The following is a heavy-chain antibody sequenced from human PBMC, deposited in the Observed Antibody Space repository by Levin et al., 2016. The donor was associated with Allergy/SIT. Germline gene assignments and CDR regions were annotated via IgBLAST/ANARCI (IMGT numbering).Heavy chain of an antibody. Sequence: SETLSLTCTVSGGSISGYYWTWIRQPPGKGLQWIGYIYYSGSTNYNPSLKSRVTISVDTSKNQFSLKLSSVTAADTAVYYCARSFCTSISCYSYFDSWGLGTLVTVSS. J-gene: IGHJ4*02. V-gene: IGHV4-59*01. CDR2: IYYSGST. CDR3: ARSFCTSISCYSYFDS. CDR1: GGSISGYY. D-gene: IGHD2-2*01.